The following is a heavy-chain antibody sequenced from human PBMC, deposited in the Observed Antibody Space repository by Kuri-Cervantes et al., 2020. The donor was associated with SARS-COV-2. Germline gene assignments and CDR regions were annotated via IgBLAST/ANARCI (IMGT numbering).Heavy chain of an antibody. D-gene: IGHD3-16*01. Sequence: SETLSLTCTVSGGSISSGDYYWSWIRQPPGKGLEWIGYIYYSGSTNYNPSLKSRVTISVDTSKNQFSLKLSSVTAAETAVYYCARVGGGGWFDPWGQGTLVTVSS. CDR1: GGSISSGDYY. J-gene: IGHJ5*02. CDR2: IYYSGST. CDR3: ARVGGGGWFDP. V-gene: IGHV4-61*08.